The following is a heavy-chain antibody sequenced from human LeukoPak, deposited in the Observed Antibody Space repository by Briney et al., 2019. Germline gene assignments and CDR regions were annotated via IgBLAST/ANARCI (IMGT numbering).Heavy chain of an antibody. CDR2: INPSGGST. D-gene: IGHD6-13*01. CDR1: GYTFTSYY. CDR3: ARLMGSSWYRGYYYYGMDV. Sequence: ASVKVSCKASGYTFTSYYMHWVRQAPGQGLEWMGIINPSGGSTSYAQKFQGRVTMTRDTSTSTVYMELSSLRSEDTAVYYCARLMGSSWYRGYYYYGMDVWGQGTTVTVSS. J-gene: IGHJ6*02. V-gene: IGHV1-46*01.